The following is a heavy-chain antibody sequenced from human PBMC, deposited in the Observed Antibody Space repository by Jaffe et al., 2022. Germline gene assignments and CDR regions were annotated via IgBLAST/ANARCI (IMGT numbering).Heavy chain of an antibody. D-gene: IGHD3-3*01. J-gene: IGHJ4*02. CDR3: TRDVYSFGATDY. CDR2: INSDGSSI. V-gene: IGHV3-74*01. Sequence: EVQLVESGGGLVQPGGSLRLSCVASGFTFNTYWMHWVHQAPGKGLVWVSRINSDGSSIDYADSVKGRFTISRDNAKNTLYLEMNSLRAEDTAVYYCTRDVYSFGATDYWGQGTLVTVSS. CDR1: GFTFNTYW.